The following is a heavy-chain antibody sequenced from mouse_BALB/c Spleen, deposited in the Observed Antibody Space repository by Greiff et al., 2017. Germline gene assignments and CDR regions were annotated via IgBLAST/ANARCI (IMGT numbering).Heavy chain of an antibody. CDR1: GYTFTSYW. J-gene: IGHJ3*01. CDR3: TRSNRNRDPAWFAY. D-gene: IGHD2-14*01. Sequence: QVQLQQPGAELVKPGASVKLSCKASGYTFTSYWMHWVKQRPGQGLEWIGEINPSNGRTNYNEKFKSKATLTVDKSSSTAYMQLSSLTSEDSAVYYCTRSNRNRDPAWFAYWGQGTLVTVSA. CDR2: INPSNGRT. V-gene: IGHV1S81*02.